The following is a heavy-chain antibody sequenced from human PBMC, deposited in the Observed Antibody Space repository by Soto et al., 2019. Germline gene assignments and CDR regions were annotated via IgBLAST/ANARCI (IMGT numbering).Heavy chain of an antibody. CDR3: ARAVVVVAATRVFDAFDI. CDR1: GVSISSYY. J-gene: IGHJ3*02. CDR2: IYYSGST. V-gene: IGHV4-59*12. D-gene: IGHD2-15*01. Sequence: SETLSLTCTVSGVSISSYYCSWIRQPPEKGLEWIGYIYYSGSTNYNPSLKSRVTISVDTSKNQFSLKLSSVTAADTAVYYCARAVVVVAATRVFDAFDIWGQGTMVTVSS.